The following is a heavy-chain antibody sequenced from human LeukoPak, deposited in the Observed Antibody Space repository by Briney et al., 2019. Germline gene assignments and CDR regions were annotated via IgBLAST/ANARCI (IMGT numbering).Heavy chain of an antibody. CDR3: AKHPGPYGGNPFNL. J-gene: IGHJ5*02. Sequence: GGSLRLSCAAPGFSLDNSAMSWVRQAPGKGLQWVPSITDSGRSTNYADSVKGRFTISRDNSKNTMYLHMNSLTAGDTAVYYCAKHPGPYGGNPFNLWGQGTLVTVSS. CDR2: ITDSGRST. D-gene: IGHD4/OR15-4a*01. V-gene: IGHV3-23*01. CDR1: GFSLDNSA.